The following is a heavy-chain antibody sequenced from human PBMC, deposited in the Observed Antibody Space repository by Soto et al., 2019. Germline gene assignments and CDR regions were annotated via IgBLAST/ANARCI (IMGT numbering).Heavy chain of an antibody. CDR2: ISDSGST. CDR1: GGSISSGDYC. V-gene: IGHV4-30-4*01. CDR3: ARAPGDYYVGLFDF. D-gene: IGHD3-22*01. Sequence: SETLSLTCTVSGGSISSGDYCRSWIRQPPGKGLEWIGYISDSGSTYYNTSLKSRLTISVDTSNNQFSLSLTSVTAADTAVYYCARAPGDYYVGLFDFWGQGTLVTVSS. J-gene: IGHJ4*02.